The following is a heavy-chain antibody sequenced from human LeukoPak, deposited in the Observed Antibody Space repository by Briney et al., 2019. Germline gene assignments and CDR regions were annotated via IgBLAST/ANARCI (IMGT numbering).Heavy chain of an antibody. CDR2: INPNSGGT. Sequence: GASVTVSCKASGYAFTGYYMHWVRQAPGQGLEGMGWINPNSGGTNYAQKFQGWVTMTRDTSISTAYMELSRLRSDDTAVYYCARDEYGSGSYYGYYYYGMDVWGQGTTVTVSS. V-gene: IGHV1-2*04. CDR1: GYAFTGYY. D-gene: IGHD3-10*01. CDR3: ARDEYGSGSYYGYYYYGMDV. J-gene: IGHJ6*02.